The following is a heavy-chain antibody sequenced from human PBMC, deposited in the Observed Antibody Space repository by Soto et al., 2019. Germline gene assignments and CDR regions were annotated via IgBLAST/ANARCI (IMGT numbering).Heavy chain of an antibody. CDR1: GGSISSGGYY. J-gene: IGHJ2*01. V-gene: IGHV4-31*03. Sequence: QVQLQESGPGLVKPSQTLSLACTVSGGSISSGGYYWSWIRQHPGKGLEWIGYIYYSGSTYYNPSLKSRVTISVDTSKNQFSLKLSSVTAADTAVYYCVATVTTFWYFDLWGRGTLVTVSS. CDR2: IYYSGST. CDR3: VATVTTFWYFDL. D-gene: IGHD4-17*01.